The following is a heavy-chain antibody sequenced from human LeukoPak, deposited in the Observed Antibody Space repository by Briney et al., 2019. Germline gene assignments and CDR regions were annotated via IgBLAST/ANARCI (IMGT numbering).Heavy chain of an antibody. Sequence: ASVKVSCKASGYTFTSYDISWVRQAPGRGLEWMGWISAYNGNTNYAQKLQGRVTMTTDTSTSTAYMELRSLRSDDTAVYYCARDAGNYYDSSGYDPWGQGTLVTVSS. D-gene: IGHD3-22*01. J-gene: IGHJ5*02. CDR3: ARDAGNYYDSSGYDP. CDR2: ISAYNGNT. CDR1: GYTFTSYD. V-gene: IGHV1-18*01.